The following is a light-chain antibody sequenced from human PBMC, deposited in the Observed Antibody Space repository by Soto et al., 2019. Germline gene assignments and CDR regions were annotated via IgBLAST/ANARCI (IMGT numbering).Light chain of an antibody. V-gene: IGLV1-44*01. CDR2: RND. Sequence: QSVLTQPPSASGTPGQRVTISCSGSSSNIGRNAVSWYRQVPGTAPKLLMYRNDQRPSGVPDRFSGSKSGNTASLTISGLQADDEGDYYCCSYAGTYWVFGGGTKVTVL. CDR1: SSNIGRNA. CDR3: CSYAGTYWV. J-gene: IGLJ3*02.